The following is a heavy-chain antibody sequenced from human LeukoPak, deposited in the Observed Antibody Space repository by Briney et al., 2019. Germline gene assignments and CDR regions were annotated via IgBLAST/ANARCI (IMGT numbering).Heavy chain of an antibody. CDR3: ARLIDARRDGYSYYFDY. Sequence: GESLKISCKGSGYSFTSYWIGWVRQMPGKGLEWMGIIYPGDSDTRYSPSFQGQVTISADKSISTAYLQWSSLKASDTAMYYCARLIDARRDGYSYYFDYWAREPWSPSPQ. CDR2: IYPGDSDT. D-gene: IGHD5-24*01. V-gene: IGHV5-51*01. J-gene: IGHJ4*02. CDR1: GYSFTSYW.